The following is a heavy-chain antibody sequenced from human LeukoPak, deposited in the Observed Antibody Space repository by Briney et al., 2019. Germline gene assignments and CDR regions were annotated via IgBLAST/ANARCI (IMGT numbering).Heavy chain of an antibody. V-gene: IGHV1-8*03. CDR2: MNPNSGNT. Sequence: GASVKVSCKASGYTFTGYYMHWVRQAPGQGLEWMGWMNPNSGNTGYAQKFQGRVTITRSTSISTAYMELSSLRSEDTAVYYCARRVTVAFDIWGQGTMVTVSS. CDR3: ARRVTVAFDI. J-gene: IGHJ3*02. CDR1: GYTFTGYY.